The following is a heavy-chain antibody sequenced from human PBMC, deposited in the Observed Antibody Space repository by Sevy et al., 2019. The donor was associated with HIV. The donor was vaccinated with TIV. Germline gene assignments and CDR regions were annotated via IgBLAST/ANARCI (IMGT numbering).Heavy chain of an antibody. D-gene: IGHD3-3*01. CDR2: ISSSGDTT. CDR3: AKRGGQYDFGMDV. V-gene: IGHV3-48*03. J-gene: IGHJ6*02. Sequence: GGSLRLSCAASGFTFSSFEMNWVRQAPGKGLEWVSYISSSGDTTDYADSVRGRFTISRDNAKKSLYLQMNSLRAEDTAIYYCAKRGGQYDFGMDVWGQGTTVTVSS. CDR1: GFTFSSFE.